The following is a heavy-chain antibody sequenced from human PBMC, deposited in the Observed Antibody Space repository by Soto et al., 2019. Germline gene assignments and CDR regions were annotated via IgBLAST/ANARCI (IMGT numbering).Heavy chain of an antibody. J-gene: IGHJ6*02. CDR2: INAGNGNT. CDR1: VYTFTSYA. D-gene: IGHD4-4*01. Sequence: ASVKVSCKASVYTFTSYAMHWVRQAPGQRLEWMGWINAGNGNTKYSQKFQGRVTITRDTSASTAYMELSSLRSEDTAVYYCASSHSNYALIDYYYYGMDVWGQGTTVTVSS. V-gene: IGHV1-3*01. CDR3: ASSHSNYALIDYYYYGMDV.